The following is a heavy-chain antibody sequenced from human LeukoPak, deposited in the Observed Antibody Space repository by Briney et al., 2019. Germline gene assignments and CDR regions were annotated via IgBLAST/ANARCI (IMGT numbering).Heavy chain of an antibody. D-gene: IGHD3-9*01. J-gene: IGHJ6*02. CDR2: INGDGRNI. CDR1: GFTFSSYW. V-gene: IGHV3-74*01. CDR3: TRDLMDYDVSTGLHHYYMDV. Sequence: GGSLRLSCAASGFTFSSYWMSWVRQAPGKGLVWVSRINGDGRNINYADSVRGRFTISRDNAKNTLYLQMNTLRVEDTAVYYCTRDLMDYDVSTGLHHYYMDVWGQGTTVTVSS.